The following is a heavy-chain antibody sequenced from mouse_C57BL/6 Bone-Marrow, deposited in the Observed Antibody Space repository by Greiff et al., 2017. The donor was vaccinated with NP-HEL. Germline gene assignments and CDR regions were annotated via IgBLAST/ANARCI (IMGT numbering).Heavy chain of an antibody. CDR1: GFTFSSYG. V-gene: IGHV5-6*01. Sequence: EVMLVESGGDLVKPGGSLKLSCAASGFTFSSYGMSWVRQTPEKRLEWVATISLGGSYTYYPDSVKGRFTISRDNAKNTLYLQMGRRKSEETAMDYCASAYDYGVAWFDYWGQGTLVTVSA. D-gene: IGHD2-4*01. CDR2: ISLGGSYT. CDR3: ASAYDYGVAWFDY. J-gene: IGHJ3*01.